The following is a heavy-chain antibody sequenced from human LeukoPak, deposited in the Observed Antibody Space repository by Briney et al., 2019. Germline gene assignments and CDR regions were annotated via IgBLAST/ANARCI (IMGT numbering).Heavy chain of an antibody. CDR3: ARENAYGDYAGPFDY. J-gene: IGHJ4*02. Sequence: PGGSLRLSCAASGFTFSSYGMHWVRQAPGKGLEYVSAISSNGGSTYYANSVKGRFTISRDNSKNTLYLQMGSLRAEDMAVYYCARENAYGDYAGPFDYWGQGTLVTVSS. V-gene: IGHV3-64*01. CDR1: GFTFSSYG. D-gene: IGHD4-17*01. CDR2: ISSNGGST.